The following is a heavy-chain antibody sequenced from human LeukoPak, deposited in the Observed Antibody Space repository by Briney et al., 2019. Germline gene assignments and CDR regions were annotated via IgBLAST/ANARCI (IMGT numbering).Heavy chain of an antibody. CDR2: IYSGGST. CDR1: GFTVSSNY. V-gene: IGHV3-66*01. CDR3: VKGLYTIDY. D-gene: IGHD2-2*02. Sequence: PGGSLRLSCAASGFTVSSNYMSWVRQAPGKGLEWVSFIYSGGSTYYADSVKGRFTISRDNSKNTLYLQMNSLRVDDTAVYYCVKGLYTIDYWGQGTLVTVSS. J-gene: IGHJ4*02.